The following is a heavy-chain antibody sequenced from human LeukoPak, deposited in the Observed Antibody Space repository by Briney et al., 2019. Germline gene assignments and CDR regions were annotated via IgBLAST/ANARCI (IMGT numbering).Heavy chain of an antibody. CDR1: GGSINSSSYY. J-gene: IGHJ4*02. D-gene: IGHD5-24*01. CDR3: ARAGRWLQLQFFDY. V-gene: IGHV4-39*07. CDR2: IFYSGNT. Sequence: SETLSLTCTVSGGSINSSSYYWGWIRQPPGKGLEWIGSIFYSGNTYDSPSLKSRVTISVDTSKNQFSLKLNSVTAADTAVYYCARAGRWLQLQFFDYWGQGTLVTVSS.